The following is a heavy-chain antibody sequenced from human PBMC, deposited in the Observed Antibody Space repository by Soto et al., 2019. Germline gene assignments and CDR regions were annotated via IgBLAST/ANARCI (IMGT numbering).Heavy chain of an antibody. J-gene: IGHJ4*02. D-gene: IGHD2-15*01. CDR1: GGTFSSYA. V-gene: IGHV1-69*13. Sequence: SVKVSCKASGGTFSSYAISWVRQAPGQGLEWMGGIIPIFGTANYAQKFQGRVTITADESTSTAYMELSSLGSEDTAVYYCARGDCSGGSCYFRPFDYWGQGTLVTVSS. CDR2: IIPIFGTA. CDR3: ARGDCSGGSCYFRPFDY.